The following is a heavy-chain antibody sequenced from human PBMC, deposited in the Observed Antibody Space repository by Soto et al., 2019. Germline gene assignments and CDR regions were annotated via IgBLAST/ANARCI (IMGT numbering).Heavy chain of an antibody. CDR2: IESKTDGGTT. V-gene: IGHV3-15*07. CDR3: APLTTSYAIFPCFYYYYCMDV. J-gene: IGHJ6*02. D-gene: IGHD3-9*01. Sequence: EVQLVESGGGLVKPGGSLRLSCAASCFTFSNAGMNWVRQAPGKRLYLFGCIESKTDGGTTDYAALVRGRCTNSRDDSKNTLYLQMNSLKTEDKVLYYCAPLTTSYAIFPCFYYYYCMDVWGQGTTVTVSS. CDR1: CFTFSNAG.